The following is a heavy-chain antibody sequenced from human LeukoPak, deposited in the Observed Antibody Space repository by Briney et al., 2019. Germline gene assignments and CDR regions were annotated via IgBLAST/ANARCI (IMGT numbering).Heavy chain of an antibody. CDR3: AKGNFTIWDY. Sequence: GGSLRLSCAASGFTFSSYGMSWVRQAPGKGLEWVSAISGSGGSTYYADSVNGRFTISRDNSKNTVYLQMNSLRAEDTAVYYCAKGNFTIWDYWGQGTLVTVSS. D-gene: IGHD3-10*01. CDR2: ISGSGGST. CDR1: GFTFSSYG. V-gene: IGHV3-23*01. J-gene: IGHJ4*02.